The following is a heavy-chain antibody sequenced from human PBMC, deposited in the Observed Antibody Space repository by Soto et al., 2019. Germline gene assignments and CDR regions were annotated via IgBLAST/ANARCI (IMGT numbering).Heavy chain of an antibody. CDR2: ISGSGGST. CDR3: AKPRSGSGSYLQYGMDV. CDR1: GFTFSSYA. J-gene: IGHJ6*02. D-gene: IGHD3-10*01. Sequence: GGSLRLSCAASGFTFSSYAMSWVRQAPGKGLEWVSAISGSGGSTYYADSVKGRFTISRDNSKNTLYLQMNSLRAEETAVHYCAKPRSGSGSYLQYGMDVLGQGTTVTVSS. V-gene: IGHV3-23*01.